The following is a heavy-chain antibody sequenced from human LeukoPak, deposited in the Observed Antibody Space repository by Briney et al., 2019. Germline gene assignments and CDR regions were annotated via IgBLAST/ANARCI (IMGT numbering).Heavy chain of an antibody. J-gene: IGHJ6*02. V-gene: IGHV4-59*08. D-gene: IGHD2-2*01. CDR1: GGSISSYY. CDR2: IYYSGST. Sequence: SETLSLTCTVSGGSISSYYWSWIRQPPGKGLEWIGYIYYSGSTNYNPSLKSRVTISVDTSKNQFSLKLSSVTAADTAVYYCARSPIVVVPAANNYYYYGMDVWGQGTTVTVSS. CDR3: ARSPIVVVPAANNYYYYGMDV.